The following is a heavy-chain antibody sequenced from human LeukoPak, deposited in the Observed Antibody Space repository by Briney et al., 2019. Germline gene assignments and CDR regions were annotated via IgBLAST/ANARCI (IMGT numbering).Heavy chain of an antibody. Sequence: GGSLRLSCAASGFTFSSYSMNWVRQAPGKGLEWASSISSSSYIYYADSVKGRFTISRDNAKNSLYLQMNSLRAEDTAVYYCARDRTAGITMVRGRPPNWFDPWGQGTLVTVSS. D-gene: IGHD3-10*01. V-gene: IGHV3-21*01. CDR1: GFTFSSYS. J-gene: IGHJ5*02. CDR2: ISSSSYI. CDR3: ARDRTAGITMVRGRPPNWFDP.